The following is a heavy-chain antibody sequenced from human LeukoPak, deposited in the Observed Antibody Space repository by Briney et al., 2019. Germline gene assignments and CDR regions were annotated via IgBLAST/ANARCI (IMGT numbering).Heavy chain of an antibody. J-gene: IGHJ4*02. D-gene: IGHD2-15*01. CDR2: VIGSGDKT. CDR1: GFTFSNYA. Sequence: GGSLRLSCAASGFTFSNYAMNWVRQAPGKGLGWVSAVIGSGDKTKYADSVKGRFTISRDNSKNTLYLQMNSLRAEDTSVYYCAKVRCSGGTCYLDHFDYWGQGTLVTVSS. V-gene: IGHV3-23*01. CDR3: AKVRCSGGTCYLDHFDY.